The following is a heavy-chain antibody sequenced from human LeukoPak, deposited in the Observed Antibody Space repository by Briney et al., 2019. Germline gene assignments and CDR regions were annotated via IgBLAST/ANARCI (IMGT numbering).Heavy chain of an antibody. CDR3: ARGSRVLGYSSGYSQRYYFDY. D-gene: IGHD6-19*01. CDR2: INPSGGST. V-gene: IGHV1-46*01. CDR1: GYTFTSYY. J-gene: IGHJ4*02. Sequence: ASVKVSCKASGYTFTSYYMHWVLQAPGQGLEWMGIINPSGGSTSYAQKFQGRVTMTRDTSTSTVYMELSSLRSEDTAVYYCARGSRVLGYSSGYSQRYYFDYWGQGTLVTVSS.